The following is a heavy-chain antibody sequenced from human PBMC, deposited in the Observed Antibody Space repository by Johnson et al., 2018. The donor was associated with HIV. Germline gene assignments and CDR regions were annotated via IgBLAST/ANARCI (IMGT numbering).Heavy chain of an antibody. V-gene: IGHV3-11*04. J-gene: IGHJ3*02. CDR1: GFTFSDHY. D-gene: IGHD6-13*01. CDR2: ISSSGSTI. CDR3: ARSGGYPNAFDI. Sequence: QVQLVESGGGVVQPGGSLRLSCVGSGFTFSDHYMSWVRQAPGKGLEWVSYISSSGSTIYYADSVKGRFTISRDNAKNSLYLQMNSLRAEDTAVYYCARSGGYPNAFDIWGQGTMVTVSS.